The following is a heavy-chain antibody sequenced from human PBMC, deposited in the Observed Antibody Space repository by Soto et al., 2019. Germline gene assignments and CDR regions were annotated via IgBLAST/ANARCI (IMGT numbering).Heavy chain of an antibody. D-gene: IGHD4-4*01. V-gene: IGHV4-59*01. J-gene: IGHJ3*02. CDR2: IFYSGNT. Sequence: VQLQESGPGLVKPSETLSLTCTVSGASISSYYWSWIRQPPGKGLEWIGYIFYSGNTNYNPSLQSRVTISVDTSKNQFSLKLNSVTAADTAVYYCASRDYNDAFDIWGQGTVVTVSS. CDR1: GASISSYY. CDR3: ASRDYNDAFDI.